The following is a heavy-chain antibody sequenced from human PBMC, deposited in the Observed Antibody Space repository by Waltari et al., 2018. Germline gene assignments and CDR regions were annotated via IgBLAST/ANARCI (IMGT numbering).Heavy chain of an antibody. CDR1: GYTFTGYY. Sequence: QVQLVQSGAEVKKPGASVKVSCKASGYTFTGYYMHWVRQAPGQGLEWMGWINPNSVGTNYAHKCQGRVTMTRDTSISTAYMELGRLRSDDTAVYYCARVGSSENWFDPWGQGTLVTVSS. CDR3: ARVGSSENWFDP. D-gene: IGHD1-26*01. J-gene: IGHJ5*02. CDR2: INPNSVGT. V-gene: IGHV1-2*02.